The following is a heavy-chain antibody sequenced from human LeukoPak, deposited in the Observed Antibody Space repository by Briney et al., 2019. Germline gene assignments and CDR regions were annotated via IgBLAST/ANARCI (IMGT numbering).Heavy chain of an antibody. V-gene: IGHV4-34*01. CDR2: INHSGST. D-gene: IGHD4-17*01. J-gene: IGHJ4*02. CDR3: ATDYGPSGLTLGY. Sequence: SETLSLTCTVSGGSISSYYWSWIRQPPGKGLEWIGEINHSGSTNYNPSLKSRVTISVDTSKNQFSLKLSSVTAADTAVYYCATDYGPSGLTLGYWGQGTLVTVSS. CDR1: GGSISSYY.